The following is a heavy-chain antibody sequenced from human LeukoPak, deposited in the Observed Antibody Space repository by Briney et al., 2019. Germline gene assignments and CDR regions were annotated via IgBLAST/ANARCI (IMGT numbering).Heavy chain of an antibody. CDR2: IRYDGSNK. CDR1: GFTFSSYG. Sequence: PGGSLRLSCAASGFTFSSYGMYWVRQTPGKGLEWVAFIRYDGSNKYYADSVKGRFTISRDNSKNTLYLQMNSLRAEDTAVYYCAKDTTSAYGFDYWGQGTLVTASS. CDR3: AKDTTSAYGFDY. V-gene: IGHV3-30*02. D-gene: IGHD1-1*01. J-gene: IGHJ4*02.